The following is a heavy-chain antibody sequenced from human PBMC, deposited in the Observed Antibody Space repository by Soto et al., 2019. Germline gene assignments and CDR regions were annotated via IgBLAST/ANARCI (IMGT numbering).Heavy chain of an antibody. CDR1: GGSISSYY. V-gene: IGHV4-59*08. CDR2: IYYSGST. J-gene: IGHJ6*03. Sequence: SETLSLTCTVSGGSISSYYWSWIRQPPGKGLEWIGYIYYSGSTNYNPSLRSRVTISVDTSKNQFSLKLSSVTAADTAVYYCARRWEYSGYDSYYMDVWGKGTTVTVSS. D-gene: IGHD5-12*01. CDR3: ARRWEYSGYDSYYMDV.